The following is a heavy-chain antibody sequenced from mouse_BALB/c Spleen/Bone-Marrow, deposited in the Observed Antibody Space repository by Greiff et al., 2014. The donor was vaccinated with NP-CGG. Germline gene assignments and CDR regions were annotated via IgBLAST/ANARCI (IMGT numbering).Heavy chain of an antibody. CDR2: ISNGGGSA. D-gene: IGHD2-3*01. J-gene: IGHJ3*01. V-gene: IGHV5-12*02. CDR3: ARPLYDGYYVAY. Sequence: EVKLMESGGGLVQPGGSLKLSCATSGFTFSDYYMYWVRQTPEKRLEWVAYISNGGGSAYYPDTVKGRFTISRDNAKNTLYLQMSPLKSEDTAMYYCARPLYDGYYVAYWGQGTLVTVSA. CDR1: GFTFSDYY.